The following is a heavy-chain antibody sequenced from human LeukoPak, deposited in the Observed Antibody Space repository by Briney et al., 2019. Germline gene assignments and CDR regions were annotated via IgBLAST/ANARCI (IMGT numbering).Heavy chain of an antibody. CDR2: IKQDGSET. CDR3: ARDFWGAYRVDYFDY. J-gene: IGHJ4*02. CDR1: GFTFSNYW. D-gene: IGHD3-3*01. Sequence: GGSLRLSYAASGFTFSNYWMSWVGRAPGKGLEWVANIKQDGSETYYVDSLKGRFTISRDNAKKSLYLQINSLKPEDPAVFFFARDFWGAYRVDYFDYWGQGTLVTVSS. V-gene: IGHV3-7*01.